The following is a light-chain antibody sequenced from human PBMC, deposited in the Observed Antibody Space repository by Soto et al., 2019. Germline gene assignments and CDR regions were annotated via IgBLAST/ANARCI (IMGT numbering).Light chain of an antibody. CDR2: LNN. CDR3: AAWDDSLNGRV. J-gene: IGLJ1*01. V-gene: IGLV1-47*02. CDR1: NSNIGGNY. Sequence: QSVLTQPPSASGTPGQRVSISCSGTNSNIGGNYVYWYQHVPGKAPKLLISLNNQRPSGVPDRFSGSKSGTSASLAISGLRSEDEAHYYCAAWDDSLNGRVFGTGTKLTVL.